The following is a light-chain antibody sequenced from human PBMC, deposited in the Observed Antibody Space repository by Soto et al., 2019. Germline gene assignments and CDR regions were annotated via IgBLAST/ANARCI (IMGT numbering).Light chain of an antibody. J-gene: IGLJ1*01. CDR2: EVS. V-gene: IGLV2-14*01. Sequence: QSALTQPASVSGSPGQSITISCTGYIHYDFVSWYQQHPGTAPKLVIYEVSSRPSGTSDRFSGSKSGHTASLTISGLQTEDEAVYYCGSYTSSSNDVFGTGTKLTVL. CDR3: GSYTSSSNDV. CDR1: IHYDF.